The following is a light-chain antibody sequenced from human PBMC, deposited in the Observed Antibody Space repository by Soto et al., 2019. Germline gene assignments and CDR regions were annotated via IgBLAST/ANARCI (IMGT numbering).Light chain of an antibody. CDR3: QQYGSSRT. Sequence: EIVLTQSPGTLSLSPGERATLSCRASQSVSSSNLAWYQQKPGQAPRLLIYGASSRATGIPDRFSGSGSGTDFTLTISRLEPEDFAVYYCQQYGSSRTLGQGTKVDIK. V-gene: IGKV3-20*01. CDR2: GAS. J-gene: IGKJ1*01. CDR1: QSVSSSN.